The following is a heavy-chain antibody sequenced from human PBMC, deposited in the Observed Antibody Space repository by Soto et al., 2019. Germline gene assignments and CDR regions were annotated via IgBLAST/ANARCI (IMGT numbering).Heavy chain of an antibody. D-gene: IGHD5-18*01. Sequence: QVQLVESGGGVVQPGSSLRLSCAASGFTFTNYGIHWVRQAPGKGLEWVALISYDGSDKYYGDSVKGRFTISRDSSKNTLYLHVSSLRVEDTAVYYCAKVGSYGYGSNSDVEYWGQGTLVTVSS. J-gene: IGHJ4*02. CDR1: GFTFTNYG. CDR2: ISYDGSDK. CDR3: AKVGSYGYGSNSDVEY. V-gene: IGHV3-30*18.